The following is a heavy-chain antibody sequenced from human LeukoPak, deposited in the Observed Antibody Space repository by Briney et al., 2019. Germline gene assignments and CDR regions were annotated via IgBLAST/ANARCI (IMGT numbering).Heavy chain of an antibody. Sequence: GGSLRLSCAASGFTFSDYYMGWIRQAPGKGLEWVSYITNSGSTFYYTDSIRGRFTISRDNAKNSLYLQMNSLRAEDTAVYYCAKEGVYCSGGNCLFNWLDPWGHGTLVTVSS. CDR1: GFTFSDYY. J-gene: IGHJ5*02. D-gene: IGHD2-15*01. CDR3: AKEGVYCSGGNCLFNWLDP. CDR2: ITNSGSTF. V-gene: IGHV3-11*04.